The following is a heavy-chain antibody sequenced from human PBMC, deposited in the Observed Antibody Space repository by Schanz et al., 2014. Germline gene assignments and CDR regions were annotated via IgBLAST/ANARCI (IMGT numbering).Heavy chain of an antibody. CDR3: ARDKGGLIPFDY. D-gene: IGHD2-15*01. CDR2: IWFDGSTK. CDR1: GFTFSSYG. V-gene: IGHV3-33*01. J-gene: IGHJ4*02. Sequence: QVQLVESGGGVVQPGRSLRLSCAASGFTFSSYGMHWVRQAPGKGLEWVAVIWFDGSTKYYADSVKGRFTISRDNSKNTLYLQMNSLRAEDTAVYYCARDKGGLIPFDYWGQGTLVAVSS.